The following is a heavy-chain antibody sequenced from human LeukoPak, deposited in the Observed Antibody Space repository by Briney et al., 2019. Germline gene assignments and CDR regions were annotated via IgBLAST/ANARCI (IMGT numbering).Heavy chain of an antibody. CDR2: ISYDGSNK. CDR1: GFTFSSYG. CDR3: AKDHDPYYYYYGMDV. J-gene: IGHJ6*02. Sequence: PGRSLRLSCAASGFTFSSYGMHWVRQAPGKGLERVAVISYDGSNKYYADSVKGRFTISRDNSKNTLYLQMNSLRAEDTAVYYCAKDHDPYYYYYGMDVWGQGTTVTVSS. V-gene: IGHV3-30*18. D-gene: IGHD1-1*01.